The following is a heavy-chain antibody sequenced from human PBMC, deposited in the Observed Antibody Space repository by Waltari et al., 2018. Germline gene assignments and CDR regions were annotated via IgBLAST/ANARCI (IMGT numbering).Heavy chain of an antibody. Sequence: QVQLVQSGAEVKKPGSSVKVSCKASGGTFSSHAISWVRQAPGQGLEWMGGSIPIFGTANYAQKFQGRVTITADKSTSTAYMELGSLRSEDTAVYYCAIEMATISGAFDIWGQGTMVTVSS. J-gene: IGHJ3*02. CDR3: AIEMATISGAFDI. D-gene: IGHD5-12*01. V-gene: IGHV1-69*14. CDR1: GGTFSSHA. CDR2: SIPIFGTA.